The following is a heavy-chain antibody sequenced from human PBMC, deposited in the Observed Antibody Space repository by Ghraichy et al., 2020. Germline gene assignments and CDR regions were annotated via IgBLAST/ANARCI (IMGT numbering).Heavy chain of an antibody. V-gene: IGHV1-18*01. D-gene: IGHD2-2*01. J-gene: IGHJ6*02. CDR3: ARVGGGIVVVPAISPGERVNYYYYGMDV. CDR2: ISAYNGNT. CDR1: GYTFTSYG. Sequence: ASVKVSCKASGYTFTSYGISWVRQAPGQGLEWMGWISAYNGNTNYAQKLQGRVTMTTDTSTSTAYMELRSLRSDDTAVYYCARVGGGIVVVPAISPGERVNYYYYGMDVWGQGTTVTVSS.